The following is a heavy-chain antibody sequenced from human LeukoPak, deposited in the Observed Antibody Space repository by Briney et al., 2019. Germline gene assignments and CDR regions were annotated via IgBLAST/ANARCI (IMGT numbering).Heavy chain of an antibody. CDR1: GFTFSSYG. J-gene: IGHJ4*02. CDR2: ISYDGSNK. V-gene: IGHV3-30*18. Sequence: GGSLRLSCAASGFTFSSYGMHWVRQAPGKGLEWVAVISYDGSNKYYADSVKGRFTISRDNSKNTLYLQMNSLRAEDTAVYYCAKEGYFDWLLPNLWHFDYWGQGTLVTVSS. D-gene: IGHD3-9*01. CDR3: AKEGYFDWLLPNLWHFDY.